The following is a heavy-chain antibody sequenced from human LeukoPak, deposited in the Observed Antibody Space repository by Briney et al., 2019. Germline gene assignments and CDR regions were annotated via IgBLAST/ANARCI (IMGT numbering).Heavy chain of an antibody. Sequence: SVKVSCKASGGTFSSYAISWVRQAPGQGLEWMGGIIPIFGTANYAQKFQGRVTITADESTSTAYMELSSLRSEDTAVYYCARDAGRWLQLGDAFDIWGQGTMVTVSS. CDR1: GGTFSSYA. CDR2: IIPIFGTA. J-gene: IGHJ3*02. CDR3: ARDAGRWLQLGDAFDI. D-gene: IGHD5-24*01. V-gene: IGHV1-69*13.